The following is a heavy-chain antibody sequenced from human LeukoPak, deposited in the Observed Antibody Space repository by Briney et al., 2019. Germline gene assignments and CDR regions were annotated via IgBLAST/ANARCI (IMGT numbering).Heavy chain of an antibody. CDR1: GRPISCYY. CDR3: ARHVGYGNNWFDP. Sequence: PSETLSLTCTVSGRPISCYYWSLVPQPPGKGLEVSGYNYFCGSTNYKPSLKGRVTISGDKSKNQCSLKLRSVTAAGTAVYYCARHVGYGNNWFDPGGEGTLVTVSS. D-gene: IGHD5-18*01. V-gene: IGHV4-59*08. CDR2: NYFCGST. J-gene: IGHJ5*02.